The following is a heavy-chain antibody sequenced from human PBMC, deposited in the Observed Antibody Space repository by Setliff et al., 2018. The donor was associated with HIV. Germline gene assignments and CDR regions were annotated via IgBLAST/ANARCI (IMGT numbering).Heavy chain of an antibody. Sequence: TSETLSLTCTVSGGSISSGSYYWSWIRQPAGKGLEWIGHIYTSGSTNYNPSLTGRVTISVDTSKNQFSLKLSSVTAADTAVYYCARMRGVVVVAAILILAADAFDIWGQGTMVTVSS. CDR1: GGSISSGSYY. V-gene: IGHV4-61*09. J-gene: IGHJ3*02. CDR3: ARMRGVVVVAAILILAADAFDI. D-gene: IGHD2-15*01. CDR2: IYTSGST.